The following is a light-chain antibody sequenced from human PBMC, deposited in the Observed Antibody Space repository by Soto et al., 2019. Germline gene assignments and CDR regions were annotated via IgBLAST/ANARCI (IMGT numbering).Light chain of an antibody. Sequence: EIVLAQSPATLSLSPGERATLSCRASQSVSIYLAWYQQKPGQAPRLLLYDASNRATGIPARFSGSGSGTEFTLTISSLQPDDFATYYCQHYNSYSEAFGQGTKVDIK. J-gene: IGKJ1*01. V-gene: IGKV3-11*01. CDR3: QHYNSYSEA. CDR1: QSVSIY. CDR2: DAS.